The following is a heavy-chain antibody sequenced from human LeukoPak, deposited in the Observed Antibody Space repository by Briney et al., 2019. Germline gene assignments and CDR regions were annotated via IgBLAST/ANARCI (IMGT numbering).Heavy chain of an antibody. Sequence: GGSLRLSCAASGFTFSSYSMNWVRQAPGKGLEWVSSISSSSSYIYYADSVKGRFTISRDNAKNSLYLQMNSLRAEDTAVYYCARAPYSSSWYGLNWFDPWGQGTLVTVSS. J-gene: IGHJ5*02. CDR3: ARAPYSSSWYGLNWFDP. CDR1: GFTFSSYS. CDR2: ISSSSSYI. V-gene: IGHV3-21*01. D-gene: IGHD6-13*01.